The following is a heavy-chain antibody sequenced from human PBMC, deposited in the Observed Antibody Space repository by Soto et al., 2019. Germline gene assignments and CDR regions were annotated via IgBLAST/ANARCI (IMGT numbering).Heavy chain of an antibody. D-gene: IGHD2-15*01. J-gene: IGHJ4*02. Sequence: GGSVRLSCAASGFTFATYAIHWVRQAPGKGLEWVAVISNDGSGKYYADSVKGRFTISRDNSKNTLYLQMNSLRSDDTAVYYCARDKGFGGGRSYYYFDFWCQGTRVTVSS. CDR1: GFTFATYA. CDR3: ARDKGFGGGRSYYYFDF. V-gene: IGHV3-30-3*01. CDR2: ISNDGSGK.